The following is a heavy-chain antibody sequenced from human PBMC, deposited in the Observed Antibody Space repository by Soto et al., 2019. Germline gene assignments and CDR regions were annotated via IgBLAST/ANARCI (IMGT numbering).Heavy chain of an antibody. J-gene: IGHJ2*01. V-gene: IGHV1-18*01. Sequence: QVQLVQSGSEVKKPGASVKVSCKASGYTFTSYGITWVRQAPGQGLEWMGWISAYNGNTNYAQKLQGRVTMTTDASTSTAYMELRGLRSDGTAVYYCARDDPDWYFDLWGPGTLVTVSS. CDR1: GYTFTSYG. CDR2: ISAYNGNT. CDR3: ARDDPDWYFDL.